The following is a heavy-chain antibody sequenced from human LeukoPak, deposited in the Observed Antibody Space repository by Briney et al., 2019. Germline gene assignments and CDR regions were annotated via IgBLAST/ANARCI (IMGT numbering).Heavy chain of an antibody. J-gene: IGHJ4*02. V-gene: IGHV3-53*01. Sequence: GGSLRLSCAASGFTVSSNYMSWVRQAPGKGLEWVSVLYSDGTTYYADSVKGRFTVSRDNAKNTLYLQVNNLRAEDTAVYYCARGPNSNWSGLDFWGQGTLLTVSS. CDR3: ARGPNSNWSGLDF. CDR1: GFTVSSNY. CDR2: LYSDGTT. D-gene: IGHD6-6*01.